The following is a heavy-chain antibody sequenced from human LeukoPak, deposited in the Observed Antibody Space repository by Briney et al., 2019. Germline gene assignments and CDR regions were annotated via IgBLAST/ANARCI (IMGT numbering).Heavy chain of an antibody. V-gene: IGHV3-7*01. J-gene: IGHJ4*02. CDR2: IKEDESER. CDR1: GFVFTTYT. CDR3: TREYWGIDY. D-gene: IGHD3-16*01. Sequence: PGGSLRLSCAASGFVFTTYTMIWVRQAPGKGLEWVANIKEDESERNYVDSVKGRFTISRDNAKNFMYLETNSLRVEDTAIYYCTREYWGIDYWGQGVLVTVSS.